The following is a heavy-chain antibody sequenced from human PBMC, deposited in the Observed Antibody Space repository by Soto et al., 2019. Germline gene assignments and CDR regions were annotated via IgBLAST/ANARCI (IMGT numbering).Heavy chain of an antibody. CDR3: ASRGYSGYGTHDY. V-gene: IGHV3-30-3*01. CDR1: GFTFSSYA. J-gene: IGHJ4*02. Sequence: LRLSCAASGFTFSSYAMHWVRQAPGKGLEWVAVISYDGSNKYYADSVKGRFTISRDNSKNTLYLQMNSLRAEDTAVYYCASRGYSGYGTHDYWGQGTLVTVSS. CDR2: ISYDGSNK. D-gene: IGHD5-12*01.